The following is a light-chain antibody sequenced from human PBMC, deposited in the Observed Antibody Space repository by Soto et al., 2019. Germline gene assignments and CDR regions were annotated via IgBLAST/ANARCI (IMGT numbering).Light chain of an antibody. Sequence: ESVLTQSPGTLSLSPGERATLSCRASQSVSSYLAWYQQKPGQAPRLLIYDVSKRATGTPARFSGGGSGTDFTLTIRSLEPEDYAAYYCQQRTNWLWTFGQGTKVDIK. J-gene: IGKJ1*01. CDR1: QSVSSY. V-gene: IGKV3-11*01. CDR2: DVS. CDR3: QQRTNWLWT.